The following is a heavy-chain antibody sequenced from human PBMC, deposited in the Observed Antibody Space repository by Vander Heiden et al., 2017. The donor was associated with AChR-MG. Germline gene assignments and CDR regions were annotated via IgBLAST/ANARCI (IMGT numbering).Heavy chain of an antibody. CDR2: INHSGST. J-gene: IGHJ5*02. CDR3: ARGRAYCSSTSCYSNWFDP. D-gene: IGHD2-2*01. Sequence: QVQLQQWGAGLLKPSETLSLTCAVYGGSFSGYYWSWLRQPPGKGLEWIGEINHSGSTNYNPSLKSRVTISVDTSKNQCSLKLSSVTAADTAVYYCARGRAYCSSTSCYSNWFDPWGQGTLVTVSS. CDR1: GGSFSGYY. V-gene: IGHV4-34*01.